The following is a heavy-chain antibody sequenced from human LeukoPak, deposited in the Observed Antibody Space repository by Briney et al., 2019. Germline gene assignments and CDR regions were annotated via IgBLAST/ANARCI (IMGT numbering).Heavy chain of an antibody. J-gene: IGHJ6*02. CDR1: GFTVSSNY. D-gene: IGHD3-10*01. Sequence: PGGSLRLSCAASGFTVSSNYMSWVRQAPGKGLEWVSVIYSGGSTYYADSVKGRFTISRHNSKNTLCLQMNSLRAEDTAVYYCHRSVVRGVIYGMDVWGQGTTVTVSS. CDR3: HRSVVRGVIYGMDV. V-gene: IGHV3-53*04. CDR2: IYSGGST.